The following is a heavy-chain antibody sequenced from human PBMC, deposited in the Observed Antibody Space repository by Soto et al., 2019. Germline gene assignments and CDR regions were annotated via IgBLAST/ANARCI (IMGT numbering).Heavy chain of an antibody. CDR1: GFTFSSYW. V-gene: IGHV3-33*08. Sequence: GGSLRLSCAASGFTFSSYWMHWVRQAPGKGLVWVAVIWYDGSNKYYADSVKGRFTISRDNSKNTLYLQMNSLRAEDTAVYYCARGTPRYYYDSSGYSLNDAFDIWGQGTMVTVSS. D-gene: IGHD3-22*01. CDR3: ARGTPRYYYDSSGYSLNDAFDI. CDR2: IWYDGSNK. J-gene: IGHJ3*02.